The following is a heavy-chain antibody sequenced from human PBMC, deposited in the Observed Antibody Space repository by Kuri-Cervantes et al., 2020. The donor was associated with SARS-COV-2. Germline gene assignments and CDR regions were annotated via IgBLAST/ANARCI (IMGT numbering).Heavy chain of an antibody. V-gene: IGHV3-48*03. Sequence: GESLKISCAASGFTFSSYAMHWVRQAPGKGLEWVSNIGPSGTTKYYADSVKGRFTISRDNAKNSLYLQMSSLRAEDTAVYYCKSDYVWGSYRPFNLDAFDIWGQGTMVTVSS. CDR1: GFTFSSYA. CDR3: KSDYVWGSYRPFNLDAFDI. J-gene: IGHJ3*02. D-gene: IGHD3-16*02. CDR2: IGPSGTTK.